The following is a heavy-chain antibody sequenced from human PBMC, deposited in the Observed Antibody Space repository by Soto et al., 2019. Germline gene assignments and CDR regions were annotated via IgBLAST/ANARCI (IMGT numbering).Heavy chain of an antibody. V-gene: IGHV3-21*01. CDR1: GFTFSSYS. J-gene: IGHJ3*02. CDR3: ARDPGYCSGGSCYSAAFDI. D-gene: IGHD2-15*01. Sequence: ESGGGLVKPGGSLRLSCAASGFTFSSYSMNWVRQAPGKGLEWVSSISSSSSYIYYADSVKGRFTISRDNAKNSLYLQMNSLRAEDTAVYYCARDPGYCSGGSCYSAAFDIWGQGTMVTVSS. CDR2: ISSSSSYI.